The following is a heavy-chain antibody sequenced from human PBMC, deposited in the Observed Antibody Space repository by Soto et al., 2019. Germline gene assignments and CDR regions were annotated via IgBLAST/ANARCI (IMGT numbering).Heavy chain of an antibody. D-gene: IGHD6-19*01. CDR2: VRSKGNNYAT. Sequence: PGGSLRLSCAASGFTFSESAMHWVRQASGKGLEWVGRVRSKGNNYATTYGASVKGRFTISRDDSKNTAYLQLNSLKTEDTAVYYCIRFRGTAGWYFDLWGRGALVTVSS. J-gene: IGHJ2*01. V-gene: IGHV3-73*01. CDR1: GFTFSESA. CDR3: IRFRGTAGWYFDL.